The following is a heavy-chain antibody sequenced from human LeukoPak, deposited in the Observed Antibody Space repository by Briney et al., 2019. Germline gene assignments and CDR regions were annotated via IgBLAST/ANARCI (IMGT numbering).Heavy chain of an antibody. CDR2: IIQDGSAR. Sequence: GGSLRLSCAASGFTFSSSWMSWVRQAPGKGLEWVANIIQDGSARYYVDSVKGRFTISRDNADNSLYLQMNSLRAEDTALYYCARDGMDYYDSSGSNVFDYWGQGTLVTVSS. J-gene: IGHJ4*02. CDR3: ARDGMDYYDSSGSNVFDY. D-gene: IGHD3-22*01. V-gene: IGHV3-7*01. CDR1: GFTFSSSW.